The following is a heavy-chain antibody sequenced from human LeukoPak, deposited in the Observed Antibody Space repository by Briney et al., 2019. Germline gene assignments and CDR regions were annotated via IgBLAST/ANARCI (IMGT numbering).Heavy chain of an antibody. J-gene: IGHJ4*02. CDR3: AKYLSGYGSRY. D-gene: IGHD5-12*01. V-gene: IGHV3-23*01. Sequence: GGSLRLSCAASGFTLSSYDMSWVRQAPGKGLEWVSAIRGSGDSTYYADSVKGRFTISKDSSKNTLYLQMNSLRAEDTAVYYCAKYLSGYGSRYWGQGTLVTVSS. CDR2: IRGSGDST. CDR1: GFTLSSYD.